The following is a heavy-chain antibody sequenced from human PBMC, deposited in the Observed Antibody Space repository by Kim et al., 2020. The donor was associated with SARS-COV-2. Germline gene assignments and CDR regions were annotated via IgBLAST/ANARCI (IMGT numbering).Heavy chain of an antibody. D-gene: IGHD3-10*01. Sequence: SVKVSCKASGGTFSSYAISWVRQAPGQGLEWMGGIIPIFGTANYAQKFQGRVTITADESTSTAYMELSSLRSEDTAVYYCARVYYYGSGSYYHYYGMDVWGQGTTVTVSS. CDR2: IIPIFGTA. J-gene: IGHJ6*02. CDR3: ARVYYYGSGSYYHYYGMDV. V-gene: IGHV1-69*13. CDR1: GGTFSSYA.